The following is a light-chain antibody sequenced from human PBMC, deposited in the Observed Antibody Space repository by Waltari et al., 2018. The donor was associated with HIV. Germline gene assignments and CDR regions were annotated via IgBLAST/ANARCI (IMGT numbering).Light chain of an antibody. Sequence: QSVLTQPPSASGTPGQRVTISCSGSSSNIGNNSVDWYQQLPRPAPKLLLYGNDQQISGVPNPVRGSKSDTATDRAISGLQSEDEAEYYCAAWDDRLNGYVFGSGTKVTVL. CDR1: SSNIGNNS. J-gene: IGLJ1*01. CDR2: GND. V-gene: IGLV1-44*01. CDR3: AAWDDRLNGYV.